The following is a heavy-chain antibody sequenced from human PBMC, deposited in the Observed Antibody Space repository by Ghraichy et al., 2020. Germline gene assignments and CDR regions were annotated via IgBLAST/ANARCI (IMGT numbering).Heavy chain of an antibody. CDR1: GYTFTGYY. CDR2: INPNSGGT. D-gene: IGHD4-17*01. Sequence: ASVKVSCKASGYTFTGYYMHWVRQAPGQGLEWMGWINPNSGGTNYSQKFQGRVTMTRDTSISTAYMELSRLRSDDTAVYYCARDLGYGDYELDYWGQGTLVTVSS. J-gene: IGHJ4*02. CDR3: ARDLGYGDYELDY. V-gene: IGHV1-2*02.